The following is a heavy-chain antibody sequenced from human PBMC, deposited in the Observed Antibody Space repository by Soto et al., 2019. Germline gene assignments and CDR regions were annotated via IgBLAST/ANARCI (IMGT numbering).Heavy chain of an antibody. D-gene: IGHD4-4*01. CDR2: MNPNSGNT. CDR1: GYTFTSYD. V-gene: IGHV1-8*01. J-gene: IGHJ6*02. Sequence: ASVKVSCKASGYTFTSYDINWVRQATGQGLEWMGWMNPNSGNTGYAQKFQGRVTMTRNTSISTAYMELSSLRSEDTAVYYCAGGKAVRHYYYYGMDVWGQGTTVTVS. CDR3: AGGKAVRHYYYYGMDV.